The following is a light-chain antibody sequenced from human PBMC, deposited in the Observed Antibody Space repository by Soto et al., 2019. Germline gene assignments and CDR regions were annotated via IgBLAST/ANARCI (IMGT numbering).Light chain of an antibody. CDR2: DAS. V-gene: IGKV3-11*01. Sequence: DIVLTQSPATLSLSPGDRATITCRASQSVSNYLAWYQQKPGQAPKLLIYDASTMTTGIPSRFSGSGSGADVSLPSISREHKDVVVSYCCQSNNCPLTFGGGTRVEIK. J-gene: IGKJ4*01. CDR3: CQSNNCPLT. CDR1: QSVSNY.